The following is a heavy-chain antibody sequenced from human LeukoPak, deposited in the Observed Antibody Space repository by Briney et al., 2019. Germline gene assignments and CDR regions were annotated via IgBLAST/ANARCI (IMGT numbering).Heavy chain of an antibody. CDR1: GGTFSSYA. CDR2: IIPIFGTA. D-gene: IGHD6-13*01. Sequence: VASVKVSCKASGGTFSSYAISWVRQTPGQRLEWMGRIIPIFGTANYAQKFQGRVTITTDESTSTAYMELSSLRSEDTAVYYCAWTRSSSWQNWFDPWGQGTLVTVSS. CDR3: AWTRSSSWQNWFDP. V-gene: IGHV1-69*05. J-gene: IGHJ5*02.